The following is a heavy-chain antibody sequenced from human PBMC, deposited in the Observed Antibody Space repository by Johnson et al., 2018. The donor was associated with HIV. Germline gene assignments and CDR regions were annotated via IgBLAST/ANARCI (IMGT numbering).Heavy chain of an antibody. D-gene: IGHD2-15*01. CDR3: AKVGGGGFDI. V-gene: IGHV3-23*04. Sequence: VQLVESGGGLVQPGGSLRLSCAASGFTFSSYAMSWVRQAPGKGLEWVSTISNSGGDTYYADSVKGRFTISRDNSKNTLYLQMNGLRADDTAVYYCAKVGGGGFDIWAKGQWSPSVQ. CDR1: GFTFSSYA. CDR2: ISNSGGDT. J-gene: IGHJ3*02.